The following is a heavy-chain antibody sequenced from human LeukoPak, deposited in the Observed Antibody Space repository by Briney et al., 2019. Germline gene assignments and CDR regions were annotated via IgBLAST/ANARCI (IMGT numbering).Heavy chain of an antibody. CDR1: GYTFTTSW. Sequence: PGESLKISCQGFGYTFTTSWIGWVRQLPGKGLEWMAIIYAGNSDTKYSPSFQGQVSISTDRSISTAYLQWSSLQASDTAIYLCAILNHPDGRVYWGQGTLVTVSS. J-gene: IGHJ4*02. V-gene: IGHV5-51*01. CDR3: AILNHPDGRVY. D-gene: IGHD5-24*01. CDR2: IYAGNSDT.